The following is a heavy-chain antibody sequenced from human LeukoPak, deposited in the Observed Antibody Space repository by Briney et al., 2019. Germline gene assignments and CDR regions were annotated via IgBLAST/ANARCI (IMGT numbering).Heavy chain of an antibody. J-gene: IGHJ5*02. CDR2: ISSSSSYI. CDR1: GFTFSSYS. Sequence: SGGSLRLSCAASGFTFSSYSMNWVRQAPGKGLEWVSSISSSSSYIYYADSVKGRFTISRDNAKNSLYLQMNSLRAEDTAVYYCARDGSPVGFGFYWFDPWGQGTLVTVSS. D-gene: IGHD3-10*01. V-gene: IGHV3-21*01. CDR3: ARDGSPVGFGFYWFDP.